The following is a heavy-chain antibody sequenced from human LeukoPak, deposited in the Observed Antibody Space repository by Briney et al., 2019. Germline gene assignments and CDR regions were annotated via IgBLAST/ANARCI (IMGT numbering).Heavy chain of an antibody. V-gene: IGHV3-23*01. D-gene: IGHD2-15*01. CDR3: AKGLGYCSGGSCYPLGAIDY. CDR2: ISGSGGST. Sequence: GGSLRLSCAASGFTFSSYATSWVRQAPGKGLEWVSAISGSGGSTYYADSVKGRFTISRDNSKNTLYLQMNSLRAEDTAVYYCAKGLGYCSGGSCYPLGAIDYWGQGTLVTVSS. CDR1: GFTFSSYA. J-gene: IGHJ4*02.